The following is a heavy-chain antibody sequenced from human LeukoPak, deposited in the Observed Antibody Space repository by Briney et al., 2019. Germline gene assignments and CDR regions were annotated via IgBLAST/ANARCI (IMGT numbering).Heavy chain of an antibody. J-gene: IGHJ4*02. D-gene: IGHD3-22*01. CDR2: IHHPGST. CDR3: ATYADSSGYRFDY. Sequence: PSETLSLTCTVSGGSIRSSYYYWGWIRQPPGKGLEWIGEIHHPGSTHYNPSLKSRVSMSLDKSKNQFSLSLNSVTAADAAVYYCATYADSSGYRFDYWGPGTLVTVSS. V-gene: IGHV4-39*07. CDR1: GGSIRSSYYY.